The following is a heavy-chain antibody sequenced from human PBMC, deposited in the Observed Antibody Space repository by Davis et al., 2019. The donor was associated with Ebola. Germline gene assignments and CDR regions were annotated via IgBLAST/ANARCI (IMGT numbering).Heavy chain of an antibody. J-gene: IGHJ4*02. CDR3: ARRPSLAGAPIDY. CDR2: MYPADSDT. Sequence: PGGSLRLSCKGSGYSFTSYWIGWVRQMPGKGLEWMGIMYPADSDTRNSPSFQGQVTISADKSISTAYLEWSSLKASDSAMYYCARRPSLAGAPIDYWGQGTLVTVSS. CDR1: GYSFTSYW. D-gene: IGHD1-26*01. V-gene: IGHV5-51*01.